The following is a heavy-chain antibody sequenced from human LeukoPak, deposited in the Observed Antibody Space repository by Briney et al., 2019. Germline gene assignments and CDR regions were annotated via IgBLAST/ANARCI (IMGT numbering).Heavy chain of an antibody. CDR3: ARVTGVVGAQYYFDY. V-gene: IGHV3-23*01. CDR2: ISGSGGST. CDR1: GFTFSSYA. J-gene: IGHJ4*02. D-gene: IGHD1-26*01. Sequence: GGSLRLSCAASGFTFSSYAMSWVRQAPGKGLEWVSAISGSGGSTYYADSVKGRFTISRDNSKNTLYLQMNSLRAEDTAVYYCARVTGVVGAQYYFDYWGQGTLVTVSS.